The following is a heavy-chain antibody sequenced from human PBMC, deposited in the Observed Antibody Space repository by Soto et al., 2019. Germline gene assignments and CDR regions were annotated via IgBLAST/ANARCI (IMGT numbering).Heavy chain of an antibody. CDR2: SSNSGSFT. V-gene: IGHV3-11*06. CDR1: GFTFSDHY. D-gene: IGHD1-1*01. J-gene: IGHJ4*02. Sequence: PGGSLRLSCAASGFTFSDHYMSWIRQAPGKGLEWIGYSSNSGSFTRYADSVKGRFSISRDNAKNSLYLQINSLRGDDTAIYYCMRSGDNYNLLDYWGQGTPVTVSS. CDR3: MRSGDNYNLLDY.